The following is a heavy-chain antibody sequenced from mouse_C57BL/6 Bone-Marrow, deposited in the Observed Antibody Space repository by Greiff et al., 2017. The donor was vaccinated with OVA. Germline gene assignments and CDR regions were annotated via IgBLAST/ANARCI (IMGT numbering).Heavy chain of an antibody. CDR3: AWGLRRAWFAY. D-gene: IGHD2-4*01. J-gene: IGHJ3*01. CDR1: GFTFSSYA. CDR2: ISDGGSYT. Sequence: EVQRVESGGGLVKPGGSLKLSCAASGFTFSSYAMSWVRQTPEKRLEWVATISDGGSYTYYPDNVKGRFTITRDNAKNNLYLQMSHLKSEDTAVYYCAWGLRRAWFAYWGQGTLVTVSA. V-gene: IGHV5-4*01.